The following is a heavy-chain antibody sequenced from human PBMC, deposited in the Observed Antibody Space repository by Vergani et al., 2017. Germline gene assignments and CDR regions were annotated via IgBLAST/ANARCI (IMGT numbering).Heavy chain of an antibody. V-gene: IGHV3-53*01. D-gene: IGHD4-17*01. CDR3: ARGVCYGDYEHMVFDY. CDR1: GFTVSSNY. CDR2: IYSGGST. Sequence: EVQLVESGGGLIQPGGSLRLSCAASGFTVSSNYMSWVRQAPGKGLEWVSVIYSGGSTYYADSVKGRFTISRDNSKNTLYLQMNSLRAEDTAVYYCARGVCYGDYEHMVFDYWGQGTLVTVSS. J-gene: IGHJ4*02.